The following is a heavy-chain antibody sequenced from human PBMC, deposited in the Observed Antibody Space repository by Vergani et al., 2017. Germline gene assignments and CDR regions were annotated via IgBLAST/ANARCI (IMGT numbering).Heavy chain of an antibody. D-gene: IGHD2-15*01. CDR1: GGSFSDYY. V-gene: IGHV4-34*01. J-gene: IGHJ6*04. Sequence: QVQLQQWGAGLLKPSETLSLTCAVYGGSFSDYYWSWIRQPPGKGLEWIGEINHSGSTNYNPSRKRRVTISVDTSKTQFSRQLSSMTAADTAVYYCAREVACGMGGWGEGTTVTGSS. CDR3: AREVACGMGG. CDR2: INHSGST.